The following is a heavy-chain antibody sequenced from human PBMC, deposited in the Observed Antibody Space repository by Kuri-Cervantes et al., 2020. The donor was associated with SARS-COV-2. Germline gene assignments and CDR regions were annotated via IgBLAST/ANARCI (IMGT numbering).Heavy chain of an antibody. V-gene: IGHV3-48*03. Sequence: GGSLRLSYAASGFTFSSYEMNWVRQAPGKGLEWVSYISSSGSTIYYADSVKGRFTISRDNAKNSLYLQMNSLRAEDTAVYYCARAVVVTAMPFGYWGQGTLVTVSS. CDR3: ARAVVVTAMPFGY. D-gene: IGHD2-21*02. J-gene: IGHJ4*02. CDR2: ISSSGSTI. CDR1: GFTFSSYE.